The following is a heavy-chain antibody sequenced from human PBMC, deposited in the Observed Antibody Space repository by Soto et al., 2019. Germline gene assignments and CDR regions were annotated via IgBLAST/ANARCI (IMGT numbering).Heavy chain of an antibody. CDR3: ARTHSGYGDYYYYDMAV. CDR1: GYTFTSYD. J-gene: IGHJ6*03. D-gene: IGHD5-12*01. Sequence: GASVKVSCKTSGYTFTSYDINWVRQAPGQGLEWMGWMNPNSGNTGSAQKFQGRVTMTRDTSISTAYMELSSLRSEDTAVYYCARTHSGYGDYYYYDMAVWGKGTTVTVSS. CDR2: MNPNSGNT. V-gene: IGHV1-8*01.